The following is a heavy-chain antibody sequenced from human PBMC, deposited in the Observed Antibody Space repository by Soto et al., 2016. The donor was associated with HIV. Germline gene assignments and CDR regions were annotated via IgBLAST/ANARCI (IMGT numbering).Heavy chain of an antibody. Sequence: QVQLQELGPGLVKPSQTLSLTCAVSGYSISSGYYWGWIRQPPGKGLEWIGSISHSGGTYYNPSLKRRVTLSVDTSKNHFSLKLSSVTAADTAMFYCARVAGLTWGSATEWGQGPWSPSPQ. D-gene: IGHD3-16*01. CDR2: ISHSGGT. CDR3: ARVAGLTWGSATE. CDR1: GYSISSGYY. J-gene: IGHJ1*01. V-gene: IGHV4-38-2*01.